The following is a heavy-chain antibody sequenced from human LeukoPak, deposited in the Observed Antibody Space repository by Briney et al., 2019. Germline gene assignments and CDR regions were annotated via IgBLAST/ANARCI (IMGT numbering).Heavy chain of an antibody. V-gene: IGHV1-2*04. J-gene: IGHJ4*02. CDR1: GYTFTGYY. CDR3: ARGPMTTVRVFDIDY. Sequence: ASVKVSCKASGYTFTGYYMHWVRQAPGQGLEWMGWINPNSGGTNYAQKFQGWVTMTRDTSISTAYMELSRLRSDDTAVYYCARGPMTTVRVFDIDYWGQGTLVTVSS. D-gene: IGHD4-17*01. CDR2: INPNSGGT.